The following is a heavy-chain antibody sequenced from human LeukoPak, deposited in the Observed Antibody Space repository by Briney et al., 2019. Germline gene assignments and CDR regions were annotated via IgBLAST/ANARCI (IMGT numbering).Heavy chain of an antibody. CDR2: ISSSSSYI. D-gene: IGHD3-10*01. J-gene: IGHJ4*02. CDR1: GFTFSSYS. Sequence: GGSLRLSCAASGFTFSSYSMNWVRQAPGKGLEWVSSISSSSSYIYYADSVKGRFTISRDNAKNSLYLQMNSLRAEDTAVYYCASLLLWFGELTWWGQGTLVTVSS. V-gene: IGHV3-21*04. CDR3: ASLLLWFGELTW.